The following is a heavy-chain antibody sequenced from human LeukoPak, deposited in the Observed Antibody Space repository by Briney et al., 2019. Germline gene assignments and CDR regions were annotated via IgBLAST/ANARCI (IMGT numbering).Heavy chain of an antibody. CDR1: GFIFNKHA. D-gene: IGHD2-21*02. CDR3: VREDTPATANY. J-gene: IGHJ4*02. CDR2: LSGSGSST. V-gene: IGHV3-23*01. Sequence: GGSLRLSCVASGFIFNKHAMSWVRQAPGKGLEWVSGLSGSGSSTDYADSVKGRFTISRDNSKDTLFLQMHSLRPGDTAVYYCVREDTPATANYWGQGTLVTISS.